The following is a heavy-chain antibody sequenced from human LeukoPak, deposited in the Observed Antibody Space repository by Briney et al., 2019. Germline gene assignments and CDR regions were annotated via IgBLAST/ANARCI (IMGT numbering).Heavy chain of an antibody. D-gene: IGHD6-13*01. V-gene: IGHV3-30*18. J-gene: IGHJ6*02. CDR1: GFTFSSYG. CDR2: ISYDGSNK. Sequence: PGGSLRLSCTASGFTFSSYGMHWVRQAPGKGLEWVAVISYDGSNKYYADSVKGRFTISRDNSKNTLYLQMNSLRAEDTAVYYCAKVMVAAARYYYYGMDVWGQGTTVTVSS. CDR3: AKVMVAAARYYYYGMDV.